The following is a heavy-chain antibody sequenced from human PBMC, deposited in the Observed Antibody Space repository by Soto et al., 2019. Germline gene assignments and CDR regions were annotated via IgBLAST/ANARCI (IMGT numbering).Heavy chain of an antibody. CDR1: GFTFSNFA. J-gene: IGHJ4*02. Sequence: GGFLRLSCVASGFTFSNFAIHWVRQAPGKGLGWVAVISYDGSEKYYADSVKGRFTISRDNSQNTLYLQMSSLRAEDTALYYCAKATYGVVGVYFLDYWGQGALVTVSS. CDR2: ISYDGSEK. V-gene: IGHV3-30*18. CDR3: AKATYGVVGVYFLDY. D-gene: IGHD4-17*01.